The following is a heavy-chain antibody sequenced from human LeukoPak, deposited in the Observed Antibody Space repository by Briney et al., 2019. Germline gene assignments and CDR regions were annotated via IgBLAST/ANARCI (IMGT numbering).Heavy chain of an antibody. CDR2: INPSGGST. J-gene: IGHJ4*02. Sequence: GASVKVSCKASGYTFTSYYMHWVRQAPGQGLEWMGIINPSGGSTSYAQKFQGRVTMTRDTSTSTVYMELSSLISEDTAVYYCARVQHYYDSSGSLYYWGQGTLVTVSS. CDR3: ARVQHYYDSSGSLYY. CDR1: GYTFTSYY. V-gene: IGHV1-46*03. D-gene: IGHD3-22*01.